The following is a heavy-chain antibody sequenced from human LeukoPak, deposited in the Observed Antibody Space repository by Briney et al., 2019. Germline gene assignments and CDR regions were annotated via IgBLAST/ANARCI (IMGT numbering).Heavy chain of an antibody. CDR1: GFTFSSYS. CDR2: IYSGGST. CDR3: ARDSGYSYGYTYYDY. V-gene: IGHV3-53*01. D-gene: IGHD5-18*01. Sequence: GGSLRLSCAASGFTFSSYSMNWVRQAPGKGLEWVSVIYSGGSTYYADSVKGRFTISRDNSKNTLYLQMNSLRAEDTAVYYCARDSGYSYGYTYYDYWGQGTLVTVSS. J-gene: IGHJ4*02.